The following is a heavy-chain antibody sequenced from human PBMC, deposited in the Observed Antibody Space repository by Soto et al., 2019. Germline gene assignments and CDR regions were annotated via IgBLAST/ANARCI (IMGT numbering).Heavy chain of an antibody. V-gene: IGHV6-1*01. CDR2: TYYRSKWYN. Sequence: SQTLSLTCAISVDSVSSYSAAWNCIRQSPSRGLEWLGRTYYRSKWYNDYAVSVRGRITINPDTSKNQFSLQLNSVTPEDTAVYYCARVLPDASDYYYYYGMDVWGQGTTVTVSS. D-gene: IGHD2-2*01. CDR3: ARVLPDASDYYYYYGMDV. J-gene: IGHJ6*02. CDR1: VDSVSSYSAA.